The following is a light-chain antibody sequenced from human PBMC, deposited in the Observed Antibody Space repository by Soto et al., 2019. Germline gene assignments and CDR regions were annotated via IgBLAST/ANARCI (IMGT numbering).Light chain of an antibody. CDR2: DVT. J-gene: IGLJ2*01. V-gene: IGLV2-14*01. CDR1: SSDVGGYDY. CDR3: SSYTTIGTYVL. Sequence: QSALTQPASVSGSPGQSITISCTGTSSDVGGYDYVSWYQQHPGKAPKLMIYDVTNRPSGGSNRFSGSKSGNTASLTISGLQAEDEADYFCSSYTTIGTYVLFGGGTKLTVL.